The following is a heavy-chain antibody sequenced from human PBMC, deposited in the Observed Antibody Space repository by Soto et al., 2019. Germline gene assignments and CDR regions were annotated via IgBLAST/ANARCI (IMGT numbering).Heavy chain of an antibody. CDR2: IIPILGIA. D-gene: IGHD2-2*01. J-gene: IGHJ5*02. V-gene: IGHV1-69*08. CDR3: ARDCSSTSCYAYP. CDR1: GGTFSSYT. Sequence: QVQLVQSGAEVKKPGSSVKVSCKASGGTFSSYTISWVRQAPGQGLEWMGMIIPILGIANYAQKFQGRVTITADKSTSTAYMELSSLRSEDTAVYYCARDCSSTSCYAYPWGQGTLVTVSS.